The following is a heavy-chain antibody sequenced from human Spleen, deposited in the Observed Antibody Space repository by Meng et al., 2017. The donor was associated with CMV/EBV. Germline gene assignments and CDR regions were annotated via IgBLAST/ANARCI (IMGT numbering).Heavy chain of an antibody. D-gene: IGHD2-8*01. CDR2: INHSGST. Sequence: QVRIQPWGAGLLKASESLSLTCAVYGGFFSGYDWSWIRQPPGKGLEWIGEINHSGSTNYNPSLKSRVTISVDTSKNQFSLKLSSVTAADTAVYYCAREGMAIKALGYWGQGTLVTVSS. J-gene: IGHJ4*02. CDR1: GGFFSGYD. V-gene: IGHV4-34*01. CDR3: AREGMAIKALGY.